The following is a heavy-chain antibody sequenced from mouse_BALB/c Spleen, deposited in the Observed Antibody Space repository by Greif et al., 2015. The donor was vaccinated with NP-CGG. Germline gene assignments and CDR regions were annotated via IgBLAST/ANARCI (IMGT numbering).Heavy chain of an antibody. CDR1: GYTFSSYW. CDR2: ILPGSGST. Sequence: QVQLQQSGAELMKPGASVKISCKATGYTFSSYWIEWVKQRPGHGLEWIGEILPGSGSTNYNEKFKGKATFTADTSSNTAYMQLSSLTSEDSAIYYCARGSYYRCEGAMDYWGQGTSVTVSS. D-gene: IGHD2-14*01. V-gene: IGHV1-9*01. J-gene: IGHJ4*01. CDR3: ARGSYYRCEGAMDY.